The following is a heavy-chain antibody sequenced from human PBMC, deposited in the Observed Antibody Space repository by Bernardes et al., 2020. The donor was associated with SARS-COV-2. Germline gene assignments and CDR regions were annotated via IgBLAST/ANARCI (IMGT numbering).Heavy chain of an antibody. J-gene: IGHJ4*02. CDR2: ISPSGKT. V-gene: IGHV4-4*09. CDR1: DGAIRSDY. CDR3: ARHSRVGIFIGYYFDN. D-gene: IGHD1-26*01. Sequence: SETLSLTCTVSDGAIRSDYWSWIRQSPGKGLEWLGYISPSGKTNYNPSLKSRVTISIDTSKNQFSLRLSSVTADDTAVYFCARHSRVGIFIGYYFDNWGQGTLVTISS.